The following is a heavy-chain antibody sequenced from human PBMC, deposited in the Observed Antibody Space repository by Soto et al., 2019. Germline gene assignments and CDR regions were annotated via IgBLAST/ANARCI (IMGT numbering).Heavy chain of an antibody. Sequence: PSETLSLTCAVSGGSISSGGYSWSWIRQPPGKGLEWIGYIYHSGSTYYNPSLKSRVTISVDRSKNQFSLKLSSVTAADTAVYYCARDGVGYGMDVWGQGTTVTVSS. CDR1: GGSISSGGYS. J-gene: IGHJ6*02. CDR2: IYHSGST. D-gene: IGHD3-3*01. CDR3: ARDGVGYGMDV. V-gene: IGHV4-30-2*01.